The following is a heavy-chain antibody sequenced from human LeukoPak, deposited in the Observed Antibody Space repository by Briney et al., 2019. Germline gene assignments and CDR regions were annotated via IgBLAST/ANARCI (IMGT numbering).Heavy chain of an antibody. D-gene: IGHD5-12*01. Sequence: PSETLSLTCTVSGDSISSSYWRWIRQPAGKGLEWIGHIYTSGGINYSPSLKSRVTLSFDKSQNQIFLRLSSVTAADTAVYYCARTQYSPNWFDPWGQGTLVTVSS. CDR1: GDSISSSY. CDR3: ARTQYSPNWFDP. V-gene: IGHV4-4*07. J-gene: IGHJ5*02. CDR2: IYTSGGI.